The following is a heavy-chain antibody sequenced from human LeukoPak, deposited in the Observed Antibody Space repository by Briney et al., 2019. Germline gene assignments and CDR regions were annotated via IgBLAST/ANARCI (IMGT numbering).Heavy chain of an antibody. CDR2: INHSGST. Sequence: SETLSLTCAVYGGSFSGYYWSWIRQPPGKGLEWIGEINHSGSTNYNPSLKSRVTISVDRSKNQFSLKLSSVTAADTAVYYCARSYDFWSGSNWFDPWGQGTLVTVSS. CDR3: ARSYDFWSGSNWFDP. D-gene: IGHD3-3*01. V-gene: IGHV4-34*01. CDR1: GGSFSGYY. J-gene: IGHJ5*02.